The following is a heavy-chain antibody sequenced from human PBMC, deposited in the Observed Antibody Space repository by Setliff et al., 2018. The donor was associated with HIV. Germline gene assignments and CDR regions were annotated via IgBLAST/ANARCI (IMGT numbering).Heavy chain of an antibody. V-gene: IGHV1-2*02. D-gene: IGHD3-10*01. Sequence: ASVKVSCKASGYTFTDYYIHWVRQAPGQGLEWMGWIYPNTGGTNYAQKFQGRVTMTRDTSISTAYMELSRLRSDDTAVYYCAAGYGSGSYGAFDIWGQGTMVTVSS. CDR2: IYPNTGGT. CDR3: AAGYGSGSYGAFDI. J-gene: IGHJ3*02. CDR1: GYTFTDYY.